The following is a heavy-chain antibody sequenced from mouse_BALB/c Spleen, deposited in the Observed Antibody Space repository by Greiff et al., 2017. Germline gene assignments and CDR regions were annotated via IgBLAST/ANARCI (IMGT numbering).Heavy chain of an antibody. V-gene: IGHV5-17*02. Sequence: EVQRVESGGGLVQPGGSRKLSCAASGFTFSSFGMHWVRQAPEKGLEWVAYISSGSSTIYYADTVKGRFTISRDNPKNTLFLQMTSLRSEDTAMYYCARGGNYVGYAMDYWGQGTSVTVSS. D-gene: IGHD2-1*01. CDR2: ISSGSSTI. J-gene: IGHJ4*01. CDR3: ARGGNYVGYAMDY. CDR1: GFTFSSFG.